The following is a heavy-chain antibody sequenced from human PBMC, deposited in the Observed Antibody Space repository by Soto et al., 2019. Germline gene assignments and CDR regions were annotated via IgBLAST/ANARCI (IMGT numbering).Heavy chain of an antibody. Sequence: QVQLQESGPGLVKPSQTLSLTCTVSGGSISSGDYYWSWIRQPPGKGLEWIGYIYYSGTTYYNASLKSRLTISVDTSKNQYSLKLSSVTAADTAVYYCARYSAYIPHRLDPWGQGILVAVSS. CDR3: ARYSAYIPHRLDP. CDR2: IYYSGTT. J-gene: IGHJ5*02. CDR1: GGSISSGDYY. V-gene: IGHV4-30-4*01. D-gene: IGHD3-16*01.